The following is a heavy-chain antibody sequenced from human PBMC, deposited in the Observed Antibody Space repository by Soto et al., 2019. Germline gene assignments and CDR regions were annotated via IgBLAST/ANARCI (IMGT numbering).Heavy chain of an antibody. V-gene: IGHV4-59*01. J-gene: IGHJ1*01. CDR2: IYYSGST. Sequence: PSETLSLTCTVSGGSISSYYWSWIRQPPGKGLEWIGYIYYSGSTNYNPSLKSRVTISVDTSKNQFSLKLSSVTAADTAVYYCAREDPADDDYAVYFQHWGQGTLVTVSS. CDR3: AREDPADDDYAVYFQH. CDR1: GGSISSYY. D-gene: IGHD4-17*01.